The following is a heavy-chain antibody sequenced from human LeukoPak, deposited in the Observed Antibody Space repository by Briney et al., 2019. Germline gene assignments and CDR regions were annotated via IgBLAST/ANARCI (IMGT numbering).Heavy chain of an antibody. Sequence: GGSLRLSCAASGFSFSRYYMSWVRQTPGKALEWISYIPTSGISVQYADSVRGRFTASRDDAKNPLHLQMDSLRVEDTAVYYCTRAVGLGPGAHFDQRGQGALVIVSS. CDR2: IPTSGISV. CDR3: TRAVGLGPGAHFDQ. CDR1: GFSFSRYY. D-gene: IGHD1-26*01. J-gene: IGHJ4*02. V-gene: IGHV3-11*01.